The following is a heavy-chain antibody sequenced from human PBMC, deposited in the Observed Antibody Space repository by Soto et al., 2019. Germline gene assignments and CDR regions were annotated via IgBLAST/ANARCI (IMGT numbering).Heavy chain of an antibody. CDR3: VGTGTTDDY. V-gene: IGHV4-30-4*01. CDR2: IYSCGGS. CDR1: GASVSSGDYY. J-gene: IGHJ4*02. Sequence: QVQLQESGPGLVKPSQTLSLTCTVSGASVSSGDYYWSCIRQPPGKGLEWIGYIYSCGGSYYNPSLEGRLTISIDTSKNQFSLKLNSVTVADTAIYYCVGTGTTDDYWGRGTLVSVSS. D-gene: IGHD1-1*01.